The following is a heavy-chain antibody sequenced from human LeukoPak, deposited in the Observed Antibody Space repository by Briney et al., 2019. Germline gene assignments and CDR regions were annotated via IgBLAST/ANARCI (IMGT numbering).Heavy chain of an antibody. CDR1: GYTFTSYA. CDR2: INTNTGNP. J-gene: IGHJ6*02. CDR3: ARREVTMVRGGVYGMDV. Sequence: GASVKVSCKASGYTFTSYAMNWVRQAPGQGLEWMGWINTNTGNPTYAQGFTGRFVFSLDTSVSTAYLQISSLKAEDTAVYYCARREVTMVRGGVYGMDVWGQGTTVTVSS. V-gene: IGHV7-4-1*02. D-gene: IGHD3-10*01.